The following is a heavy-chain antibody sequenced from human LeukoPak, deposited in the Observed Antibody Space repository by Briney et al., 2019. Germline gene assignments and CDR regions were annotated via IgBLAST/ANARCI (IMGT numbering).Heavy chain of an antibody. D-gene: IGHD3-22*01. V-gene: IGHV4-39*02. CDR1: GGSISSSSHY. CDR2: IYYSGST. J-gene: IGHJ4*02. Sequence: SETLSLTCTVSGGSISSSSHYWGWIRQPPGKGLEWIGSIYYSGSTYYNPSLKSRVTISVDTSKNQFSLKLHSVTAADTAVYYCARERDYDSSGYYLWGQGTLVTVSS. CDR3: ARERDYDSSGYYL.